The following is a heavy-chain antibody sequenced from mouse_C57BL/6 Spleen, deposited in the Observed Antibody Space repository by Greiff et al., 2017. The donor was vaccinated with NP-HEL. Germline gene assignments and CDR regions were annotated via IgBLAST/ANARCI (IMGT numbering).Heavy chain of an antibody. CDR2: ISYDGSN. J-gene: IGHJ4*01. Sequence: DVHLVESGPGLVKPSQSLSLTCSVTGYSITSGYYWNWIRQFPGNKLEWMGYISYDGSNNYNPSLKNRISITRDTSKNQFFLKLNSVTTEDTATYYCARERDYGREMDYWGQGTSVTVSS. CDR1: GYSITSGYY. CDR3: ARERDYGREMDY. D-gene: IGHD1-1*01. V-gene: IGHV3-6*01.